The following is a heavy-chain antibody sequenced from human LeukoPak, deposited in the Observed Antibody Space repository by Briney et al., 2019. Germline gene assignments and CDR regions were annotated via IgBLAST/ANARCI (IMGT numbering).Heavy chain of an antibody. J-gene: IGHJ6*03. CDR3: ARGGQQLTYYYMDV. Sequence: PSETLSLTCTVSGGSISSSSYYWGWIRQPPGKGLEWIGSIYYSVSTYYNPSLKSRVTISVDTSKNQFSLKLSSVTAADTAVYYCARGGQQLTYYYMDVWGKGTTVTISS. V-gene: IGHV4-39*07. CDR2: IYYSVST. D-gene: IGHD6-13*01. CDR1: GGSISSSSYY.